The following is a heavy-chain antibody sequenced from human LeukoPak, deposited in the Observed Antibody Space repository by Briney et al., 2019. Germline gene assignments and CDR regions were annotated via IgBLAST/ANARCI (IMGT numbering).Heavy chain of an antibody. V-gene: IGHV3-30*15. CDR1: GFTFNRYS. D-gene: IGHD3-16*01. Sequence: GGSLRLSCAASGFTFNRYSMLWVRQAPGKRPEWLAVISYDGGITHYADSVKDRFAISRDNSKNTLFLQLSSLRGDDTAVYYCARDSTYFYDGGSSGPHYFDYWGQGTLVTVSS. CDR2: ISYDGGIT. CDR3: ARDSTYFYDGGSSGPHYFDY. J-gene: IGHJ4*02.